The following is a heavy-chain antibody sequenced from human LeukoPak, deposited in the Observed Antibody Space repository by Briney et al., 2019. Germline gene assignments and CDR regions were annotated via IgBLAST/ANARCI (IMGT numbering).Heavy chain of an antibody. Sequence: GALRLSCAASGFTFSSYAMSWVRQAPGKGLEWVSAISTSGGSTYYADSVKGRFTISRDNSKNTLYLQMNSLRAEDTAVYYCAKEPYSGSQLLDYWGQGTLVTVSS. CDR2: ISTSGGST. CDR1: GFTFSSYA. J-gene: IGHJ4*02. CDR3: AKEPYSGSQLLDY. D-gene: IGHD1-26*01. V-gene: IGHV3-23*01.